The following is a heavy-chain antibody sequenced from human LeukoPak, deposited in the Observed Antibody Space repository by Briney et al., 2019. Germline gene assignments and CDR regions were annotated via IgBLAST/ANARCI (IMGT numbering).Heavy chain of an antibody. D-gene: IGHD6-19*01. Sequence: GGSLRLSCVVSGSTFTYWMQWVRQAPGKWLEWVATLKQDGSVKYYMDSVKGRFTISGDIARKSMFLQMNSLRVEDTAIYYCTGTGWPDWGQGTLVAVSS. CDR2: LKQDGSVK. CDR3: TGTGWPD. V-gene: IGHV3-7*01. J-gene: IGHJ4*02. CDR1: GSTFTYW.